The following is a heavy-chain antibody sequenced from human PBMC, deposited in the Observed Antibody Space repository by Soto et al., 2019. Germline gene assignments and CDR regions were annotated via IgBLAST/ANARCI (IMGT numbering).Heavy chain of an antibody. CDR1: GGSVSSGSYY. CDR2: IYYSGST. J-gene: IGHJ5*02. V-gene: IGHV4-61*01. Sequence: SETLSLTCTVSGGSVSSGSYYWSWIRQPPGKGLEWIGYIYYSGSTNYNPSLKSRVTISVDTSKNQFSLKLSSVTAADTAVYYCARGPPRGYGSGSYSVYSSARNWFDPWGQGTLVTVSS. CDR3: ARGPPRGYGSGSYSVYSSARNWFDP. D-gene: IGHD3-10*01.